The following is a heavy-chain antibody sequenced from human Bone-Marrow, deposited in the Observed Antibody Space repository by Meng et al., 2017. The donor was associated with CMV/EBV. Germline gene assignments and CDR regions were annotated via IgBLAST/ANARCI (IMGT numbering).Heavy chain of an antibody. Sequence: GGSLRLSCAASGFTFSSYWMSWVRQAPGKGLEWVANIKQDGSEKYYVDSVKGRFTISRDNSKNTLYLQMNSLRAEDTAVYYCARESAVVTGNDAFDIWGQGTMVTVSS. V-gene: IGHV3-7*01. CDR3: ARESAVVTGNDAFDI. J-gene: IGHJ3*02. CDR1: GFTFSSYW. D-gene: IGHD2-21*02. CDR2: IKQDGSEK.